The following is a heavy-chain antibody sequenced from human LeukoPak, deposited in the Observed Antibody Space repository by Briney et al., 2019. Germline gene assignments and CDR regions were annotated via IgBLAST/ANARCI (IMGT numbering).Heavy chain of an antibody. CDR1: GFTFSSYA. D-gene: IGHD2-21*01. Sequence: PGGSLRLSCAASGFTFSSYAMSWVRQAPGKGLEWVSGISGSGGSTYYADSVKGRFTISRDNSKNTLYLQMNSLRAEDTAVYYCLTIVETDLDAFDIWGQGTKVTVSS. CDR3: LTIVETDLDAFDI. V-gene: IGHV3-23*01. CDR2: ISGSGGST. J-gene: IGHJ3*02.